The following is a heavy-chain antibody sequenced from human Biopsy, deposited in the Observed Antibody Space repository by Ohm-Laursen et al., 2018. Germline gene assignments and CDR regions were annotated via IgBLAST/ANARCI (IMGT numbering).Heavy chain of an antibody. CDR2: IYPGGGT. CDR3: AAYYYDSSGYFYAFHY. D-gene: IGHD3-22*01. CDR1: GGDINNYY. Sequence: SDTLSLTCNVSGGDINNYYWSWIRQPAGKGLEWIGRIYPGGGTNYNPSLKSRVTISADTYKNQFSLKLSSVTAADTAMYYCAAYYYDSSGYFYAFHYWGQGTLVTVSS. J-gene: IGHJ4*02. V-gene: IGHV4-4*07.